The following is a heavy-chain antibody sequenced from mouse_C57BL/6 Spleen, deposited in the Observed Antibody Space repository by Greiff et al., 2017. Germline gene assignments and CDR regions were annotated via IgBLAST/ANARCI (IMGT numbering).Heavy chain of an antibody. CDR2: IYPGNGDT. Sequence: LVESGASVKMSCKASGYTFTSYNMHWVKQTPRQGLEWIGAIYPGNGDTSYNQKFKGKATLTVDKSSSTAYMQLSSLTSEDSAVYFCARSYDYDGYFDVWGTGTTVTVSS. D-gene: IGHD2-4*01. J-gene: IGHJ1*03. CDR3: ARSYDYDGYFDV. CDR1: GYTFTSYN. V-gene: IGHV1-12*01.